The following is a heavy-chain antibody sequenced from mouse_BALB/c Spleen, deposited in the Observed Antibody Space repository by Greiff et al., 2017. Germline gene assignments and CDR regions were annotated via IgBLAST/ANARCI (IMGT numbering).Heavy chain of an antibody. CDR1: GFNIKDTY. J-gene: IGHJ3*01. D-gene: IGHD2-2*01. CDR3: ARDRGYPAWFAY. Sequence: EVQLQQSGAELVKPGASVKLSCTASGFNIKDTYMHWVKQRPEQGLEWIGRIDPANGNTKYDPKFQGKATITADTSSNTAYLQLSSLKSEDTAMYYCARDRGYPAWFAYWGQGTLVTVSA. CDR2: IDPANGNT. V-gene: IGHV14-3*02.